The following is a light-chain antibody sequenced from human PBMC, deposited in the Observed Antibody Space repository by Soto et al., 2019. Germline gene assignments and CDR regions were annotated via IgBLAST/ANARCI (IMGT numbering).Light chain of an antibody. V-gene: IGKV1-39*01. CDR3: QQGYNTLWT. J-gene: IGKJ1*01. CDR2: AAT. Sequence: EIQMTQSPSSLSAFVGDSVTVTCRASQPIGTSLHWYQQKEGKAPKVLISAATKLQSGVPSRFSGSVSGTDGTITISNLKKEDASTYYCQQGYNTLWTFGRGTKVDIK. CDR1: QPIGTS.